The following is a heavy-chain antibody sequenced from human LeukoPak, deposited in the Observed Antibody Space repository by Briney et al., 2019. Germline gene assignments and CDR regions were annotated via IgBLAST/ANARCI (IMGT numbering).Heavy chain of an antibody. Sequence: SVKVSCKASGGTLNTYAINWVRQAPGQGLEWMGWIIPVFGQEKYAQKFQGRVTINADESASTVYMELRSLRSEDTAVYYCAKGASSWGQGTLVTVS. J-gene: IGHJ5*02. CDR1: GGTLNTYA. CDR3: AKGASS. CDR2: IIPVFGQE. V-gene: IGHV1-69*13.